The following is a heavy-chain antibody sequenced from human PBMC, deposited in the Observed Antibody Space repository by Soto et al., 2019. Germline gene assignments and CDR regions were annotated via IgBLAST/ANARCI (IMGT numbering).Heavy chain of an antibody. Sequence: PGGSLRLSCEGSGFTVSSHAMTWIRQAPGKRPKWVSTVTADGGTYYADSVKGRFAMSRDTSENTLYLQMNSLGAEDTAAYYCAPHVSCSGGSCQYDAFAIRGQGTMVTVSS. J-gene: IGHJ3*02. V-gene: IGHV3-23*01. D-gene: IGHD2-15*01. CDR3: APHVSCSGGSCQYDAFAI. CDR2: VTADGGT. CDR1: GFTVSSHA.